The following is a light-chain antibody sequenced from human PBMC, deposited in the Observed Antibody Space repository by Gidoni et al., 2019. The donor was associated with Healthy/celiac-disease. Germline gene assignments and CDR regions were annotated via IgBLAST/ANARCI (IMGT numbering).Light chain of an antibody. J-gene: IGLJ3*02. CDR3: AAWDDSLSGRV. CDR2: RNN. Sequence: QSVLTQPPSASGTPGQRVTISCSGSSSNIGSNYVYWYQQLPGTAPKLLIYRNNQRPSGVPDRFSGSQSGTSASLAISGLRSEDEADYYCAAWDDSLSGRVFGGGTKLTV. V-gene: IGLV1-47*01. CDR1: SSNIGSNY.